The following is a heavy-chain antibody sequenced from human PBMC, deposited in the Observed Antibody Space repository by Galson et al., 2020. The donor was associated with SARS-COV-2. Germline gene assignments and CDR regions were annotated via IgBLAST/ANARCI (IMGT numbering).Heavy chain of an antibody. J-gene: IGHJ6*02. CDR2: IDWDDDK. Sequence: SGPTLVKPTQTLTLTCTFSGFSLSTSGMCVSWIRQPPGKALEWLALIDWDDDKYYSTSLKTRLTISKDTSKNQVVLTMTNMDPVDTATYYCARIPALDYQRPQRYYYGMDVWGQGTTVTVSS. V-gene: IGHV2-70*01. D-gene: IGHD3-9*01. CDR1: GFSLSTSGMC. CDR3: ARIPALDYQRPQRYYYGMDV.